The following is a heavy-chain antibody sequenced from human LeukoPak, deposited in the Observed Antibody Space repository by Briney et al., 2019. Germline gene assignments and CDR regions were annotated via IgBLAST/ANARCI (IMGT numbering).Heavy chain of an antibody. Sequence: SVKVSCKASGYTFTSYAISWVRQAPGQGLEWMGRIIPILGIANYAQKFQGRVTITADKSTSTAYMELSSLRSEDTAVYYCARAVVAAAFEDYWGQGTLVTVSS. CDR3: ARAVVAAAFEDY. D-gene: IGHD2-15*01. V-gene: IGHV1-69*04. CDR1: GYTFTSYA. J-gene: IGHJ4*02. CDR2: IIPILGIA.